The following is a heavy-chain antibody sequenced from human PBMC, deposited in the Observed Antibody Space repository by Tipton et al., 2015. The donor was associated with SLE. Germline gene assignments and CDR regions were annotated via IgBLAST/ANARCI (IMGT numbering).Heavy chain of an antibody. D-gene: IGHD3-3*01. V-gene: IGHV4-38-2*02. J-gene: IGHJ2*01. CDR2: IYYSGST. CDR1: GDSISSYY. Sequence: TLSLTCTVSGDSISSYYLTWIRQPPGKGLEWIGSIYYSGSTYYNPSLKSRVTISVDTSKKQFSLKLSSVTAADTAVYYCARDRSAYYPYWYFDLWGRGTLVTVSS. CDR3: ARDRSAYYPYWYFDL.